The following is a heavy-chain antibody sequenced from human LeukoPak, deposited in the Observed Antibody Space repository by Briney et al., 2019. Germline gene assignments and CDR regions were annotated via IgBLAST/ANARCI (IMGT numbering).Heavy chain of an antibody. CDR2: IIPILGIA. Sequence: SVNVSCKASGGTFSSYTISWVRQAPGQGLEWMGRIIPILGIANYAQKFQGRVTITADKSTSTAYMELSSLRSEDTAVYYCARGLCSSTSCYLSWFDPWGQGTLVTVSS. CDR1: GGTFSSYT. D-gene: IGHD2-2*01. V-gene: IGHV1-69*02. J-gene: IGHJ5*02. CDR3: ARGLCSSTSCYLSWFDP.